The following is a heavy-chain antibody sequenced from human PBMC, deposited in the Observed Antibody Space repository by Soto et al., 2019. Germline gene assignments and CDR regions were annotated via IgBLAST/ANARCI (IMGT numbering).Heavy chain of an antibody. CDR3: VRDGTKTLRDWFDP. J-gene: IGHJ5*02. D-gene: IGHD1-1*01. CDR1: GASISGFY. Sequence: QVQLQESGPGLVKPSATLSLTCTVSGASISGFYWSWIRKSAGTGLEWIGRIYATGTTDYNPSLKSRVMMSVDTSKKKFSLTLRSVTAADTAVDYCVRDGTKTLRDWFDPWGQGISVTVSS. V-gene: IGHV4-4*07. CDR2: IYATGTT.